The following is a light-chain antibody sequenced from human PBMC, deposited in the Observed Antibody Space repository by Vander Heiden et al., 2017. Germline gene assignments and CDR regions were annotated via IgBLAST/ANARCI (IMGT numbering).Light chain of an antibody. CDR3: QQFYSLPWT. CDR1: QNVLYNSNNKNY. Sequence: DIVMTQSPDSLAVSLGERATINCKSSQNVLYNSNNKNYLAWYQQKPGQPPKLLIYWASTRESGVPDRFSGSGSGTDFTLTISSLQAEDVAVYYCQQFYSLPWTFGQGTMVEI. J-gene: IGKJ1*01. V-gene: IGKV4-1*01. CDR2: WAS.